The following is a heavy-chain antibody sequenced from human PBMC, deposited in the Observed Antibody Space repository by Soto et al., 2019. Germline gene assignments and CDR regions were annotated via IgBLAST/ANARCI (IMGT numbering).Heavy chain of an antibody. CDR3: ANHDYGDYATFDY. V-gene: IGHV3-7*01. CDR2: IKQDGSEK. CDR1: GFTFSSYW. Sequence: EVQLVESGGGLVQPGGSLRLSCAASGFTFSSYWMSWVRQAPGKGLEWVANIKQDGSEKYYVESVKGRFTISRDNAKNSLYLQMNSLRAEDTAVYYCANHDYGDYATFDYWGQGTLVTVSS. J-gene: IGHJ4*02. D-gene: IGHD4-17*01.